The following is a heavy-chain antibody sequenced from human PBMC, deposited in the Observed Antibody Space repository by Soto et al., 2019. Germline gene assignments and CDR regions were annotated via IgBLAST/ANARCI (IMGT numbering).Heavy chain of an antibody. V-gene: IGHV4-30-4*01. J-gene: IGHJ4*02. Sequence: PSETLSLTCTVSGGSFSSCDYYWIWLRQPPGKGLEWIGYIYYRGSTYYNPSLKSRVTISVDTSKNQFSLKLSSVTAADTAVYYCARVGGFGATTIDYWGQGTLVTVSS. CDR3: ARVGGFGATTIDY. CDR2: IYYRGST. D-gene: IGHD3-10*01. CDR1: GGSFSSCDYY.